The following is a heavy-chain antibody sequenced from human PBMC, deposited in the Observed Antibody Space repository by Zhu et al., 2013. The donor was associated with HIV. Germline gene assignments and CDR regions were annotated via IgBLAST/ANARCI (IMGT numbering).Heavy chain of an antibody. D-gene: IGHD2-21*01. CDR1: ENTFNGHY. Sequence: QVQLVQSGAEVKKPGASVKVSCQTSENTFNGHYIHWVRQAPGQGLEWMGWINPNNGDTNYPQKFQGWVTMTSDTSISTAYMELSRLRSHDTAVYYCARGMLWWNNALDVWGQGTTVTVSS. J-gene: IGHJ6*02. CDR3: ARGMLWWNNALDV. V-gene: IGHV1-2*04. CDR2: INPNNGDT.